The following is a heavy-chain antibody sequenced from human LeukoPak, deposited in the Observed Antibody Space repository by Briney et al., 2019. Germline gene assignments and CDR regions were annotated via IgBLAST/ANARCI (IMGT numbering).Heavy chain of an antibody. CDR1: ALTVSSNS. CDR3: ARSRRLVIANAFDI. Sequence: PGGSLRLSCAASALTVSSNSMSWVRQAPGKGLEWVAVISYDGSNKYYADSVKGRFTISRDNSKNTLYLQMNSLRAEDTAVYYCARSRRLVIANAFDIWGQGTMVTVSS. CDR2: ISYDGSNK. D-gene: IGHD3-9*01. V-gene: IGHV3-30*04. J-gene: IGHJ3*02.